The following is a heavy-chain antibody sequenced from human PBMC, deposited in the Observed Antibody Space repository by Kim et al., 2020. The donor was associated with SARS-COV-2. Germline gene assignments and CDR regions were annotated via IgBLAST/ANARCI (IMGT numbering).Heavy chain of an antibody. J-gene: IGHJ6*01. Sequence: GGSLRLSCAASGFTFRSYWMHWVRQAPGKGLVWVSRINGDGSSTTYADSVQGRFSISRDNAQNTLFLQMYSLRAEDTGVYFCARDLDPSANYYYYGMDV. V-gene: IGHV3-74*01. CDR3: ARDLDPSANYYYYGMDV. D-gene: IGHD3-3*01. CDR1: GFTFRSYW. CDR2: INGDGSST.